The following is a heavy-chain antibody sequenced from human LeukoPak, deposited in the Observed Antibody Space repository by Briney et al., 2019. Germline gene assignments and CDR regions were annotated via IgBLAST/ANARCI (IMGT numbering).Heavy chain of an antibody. CDR1: GGSISSGGYY. D-gene: IGHD3-10*01. Sequence: SETLSLTCTVSGGSISSGGYYWSWIRQPPGKGLEWIGYIYHSGSTYYNPSLKSRVTISVDRSKNQFSLKLSPVTAADTAVYYCASHGRWFGESRDAFDIWGQGTMVTVSS. J-gene: IGHJ3*02. V-gene: IGHV4-30-2*01. CDR2: IYHSGST. CDR3: ASHGRWFGESRDAFDI.